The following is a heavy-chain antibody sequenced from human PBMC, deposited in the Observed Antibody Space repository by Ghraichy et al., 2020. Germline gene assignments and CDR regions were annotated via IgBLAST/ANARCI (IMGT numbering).Heavy chain of an antibody. D-gene: IGHD2-21*01. CDR3: ARGSMNAFDV. CDR1: GDSVSSNTVA. CDR2: TYQMSN. Sequence: SQTLSLTCAISGDSVSSNTVAWNWIRQSPSGGLEWLGRTYQMSNEYAVSVKSRITINPDTSKNHVSLQLRSVTAEDTATYYCARGSMNAFDVWGQGTVVSVSS. J-gene: IGHJ3*01. V-gene: IGHV6-1*01.